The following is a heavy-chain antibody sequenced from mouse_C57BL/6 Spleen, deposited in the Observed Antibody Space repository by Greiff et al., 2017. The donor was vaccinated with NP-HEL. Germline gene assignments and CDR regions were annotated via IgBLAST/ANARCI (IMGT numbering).Heavy chain of an antibody. CDR3: TTRSSSGYIYAMDY. Sequence: VQLQQSGAELVRPGASVKLSCTASGFNIKDDYMHWVKQRPEQGLEWIGWIDPENGDTEYASKFQGKATITADTSSNTAYLQLSSLTSEDTAVYYCTTRSSSGYIYAMDYRGQGTSVTVSS. D-gene: IGHD3-2*02. CDR2: IDPENGDT. CDR1: GFNIKDDY. J-gene: IGHJ4*01. V-gene: IGHV14-4*01.